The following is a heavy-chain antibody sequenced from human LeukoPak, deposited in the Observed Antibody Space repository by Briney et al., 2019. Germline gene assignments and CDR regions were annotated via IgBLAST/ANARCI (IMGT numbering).Heavy chain of an antibody. V-gene: IGHV3-11*01. CDR2: ISSSSSTI. J-gene: IGHJ4*02. CDR1: GFIFSDCY. CDR3: ATSRIAVAFDY. D-gene: IGHD6-19*01. Sequence: GGSLRLSCAASGFIFSDCYMSWIRQAPGKGLEWLSYISSSSSTIYYADSVKGRFTISRDNAKNSLYLQMNSLRAEDTAVYYCATSRIAVAFDYWGQGTLVTVSS.